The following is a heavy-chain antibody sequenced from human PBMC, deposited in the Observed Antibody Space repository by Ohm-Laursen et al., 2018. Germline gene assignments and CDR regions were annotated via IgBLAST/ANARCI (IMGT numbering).Heavy chain of an antibody. CDR2: ISGSGGTT. V-gene: IGHV3-23*01. CDR3: AKCSGDSSSYYPDPDY. D-gene: IGHD3-22*01. J-gene: IGHJ4*02. Sequence: GSLRLSCSASGFTFSNYAMSWVRQAPGKGLEWVSRISGSGGTTDYADSVKGRFTISRDNSKNTLYVQMNSLRAEDTAVYYCAKCSGDSSSYYPDPDYWGLGTLVTVSS. CDR1: GFTFSNYA.